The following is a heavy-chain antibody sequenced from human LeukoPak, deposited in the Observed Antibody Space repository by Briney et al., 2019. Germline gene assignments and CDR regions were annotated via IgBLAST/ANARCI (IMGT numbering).Heavy chain of an antibody. CDR3: AAVTTGYYYYGMDV. Sequence: SGTLSLTCAVSGGSISSSNWWSWVRQPPGKGLEWIGEIYHSGSTNYNPSLRSRVTISVDKSKNQFSLKLSSVTAADTAVYYCAAVTTGYYYYGMDVWGQGTTVTVSS. J-gene: IGHJ6*02. CDR2: IYHSGST. D-gene: IGHD4-17*01. V-gene: IGHV4-4*02. CDR1: GGSISSSNW.